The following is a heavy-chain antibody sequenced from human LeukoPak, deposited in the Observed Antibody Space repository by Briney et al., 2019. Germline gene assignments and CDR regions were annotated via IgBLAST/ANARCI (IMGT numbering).Heavy chain of an antibody. CDR1: GYTFTSYY. CDR3: ARVRPDSSGYYLNY. CDR2: INPNSGGT. V-gene: IGHV1-2*02. Sequence: ASVKVSCKASGYTFTSYYMHWVRQAPGQGLEWMGWINPNSGGTNYAQKFQGRVTMTRDTSISTAYMELSRLRSDDTAVYYCARVRPDSSGYYLNYWGQGTLVTVSS. J-gene: IGHJ4*02. D-gene: IGHD3-22*01.